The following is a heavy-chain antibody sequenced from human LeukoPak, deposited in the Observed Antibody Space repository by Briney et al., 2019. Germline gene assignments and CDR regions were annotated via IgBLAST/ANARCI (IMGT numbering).Heavy chain of an antibody. CDR1: GGTFSSYA. D-gene: IGHD1-26*01. Sequence: ASVKVSCKASGGTFSSYAISWVRQAPGQGLEWMGWINPNSGGTNYAQKFQGRLTMTRDMFTSTDYMELTSLTSDDTAVYYCARDNSVGETAWWFDPWGQGTLVTVSS. V-gene: IGHV1-2*02. J-gene: IGHJ5*02. CDR3: ARDNSVGETAWWFDP. CDR2: INPNSGGT.